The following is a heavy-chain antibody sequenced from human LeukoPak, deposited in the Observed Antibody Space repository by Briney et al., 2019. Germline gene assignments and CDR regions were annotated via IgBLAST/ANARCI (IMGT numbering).Heavy chain of an antibody. J-gene: IGHJ4*02. D-gene: IGHD6-13*01. CDR3: ARAGMVVYSSSWYYFDY. V-gene: IGHV4-39*01. Sequence: SETLSLTCTVSGGSISSSIYYWGWIRQPPGKGLEWIGSIPYSGSTYYNPSLKSRVSISVDTSKNQFSLKLSSVTAADTAVYYCARAGMVVYSSSWYYFDYWGQGTLVTVSS. CDR2: IPYSGST. CDR1: GGSISSSIYY.